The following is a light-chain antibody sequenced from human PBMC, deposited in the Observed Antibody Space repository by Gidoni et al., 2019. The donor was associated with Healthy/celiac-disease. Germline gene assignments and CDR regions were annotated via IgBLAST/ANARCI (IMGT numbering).Light chain of an antibody. Sequence: SCELTEPPAVSVSPGPTARITCSGCALPKQYAYWYQQTPGQAPVLVIYKDSERPSGIPERFSGSRSGTTVTLTISGVQAEDEADYYCQSADSSGTYVVFGGGTKLTVL. J-gene: IGLJ2*01. CDR2: KDS. CDR1: ALPKQY. V-gene: IGLV3-25*03. CDR3: QSADSSGTYVV.